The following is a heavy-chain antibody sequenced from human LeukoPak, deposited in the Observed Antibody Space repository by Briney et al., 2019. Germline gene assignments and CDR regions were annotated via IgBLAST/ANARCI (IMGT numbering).Heavy chain of an antibody. Sequence: GASVKVSCKVSGYTLTELSMHWVRQAPGKGLEWMGGFDPEDGETIYAQKFQGRVTMTEDTSTDTAYMELSSLRSEDTAVYYCAAWTSNWGEGFYFDYWGQGTLVTVSS. CDR1: GYTLTELS. CDR2: FDPEDGET. CDR3: AAWTSNWGEGFYFDY. D-gene: IGHD7-27*01. J-gene: IGHJ4*02. V-gene: IGHV1-24*01.